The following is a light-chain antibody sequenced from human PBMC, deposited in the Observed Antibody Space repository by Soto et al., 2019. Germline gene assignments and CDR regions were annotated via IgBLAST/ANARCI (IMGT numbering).Light chain of an antibody. Sequence: EIVLTQSPGTLSLSPGERATLSCRASQSVSSSYLAWYQQKLGQAPRLLIYGASSRATGIPDRFSGSGSGTDFTLTISRLEPEDFAVYYYQYYGSSPFTFGPGTKVDVK. CDR3: QYYGSSPFT. CDR2: GAS. J-gene: IGKJ3*01. CDR1: QSVSSSY. V-gene: IGKV3-20*01.